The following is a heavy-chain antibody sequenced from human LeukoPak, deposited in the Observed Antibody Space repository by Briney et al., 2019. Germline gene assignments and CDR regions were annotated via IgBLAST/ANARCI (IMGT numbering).Heavy chain of an antibody. CDR1: GGSISSSSYY. CDR2: IYYSGST. D-gene: IGHD6-19*01. Sequence: PSETLSLTCTVSGGSISSSSYYWSWIRQPPGKGLEWIGSIYYSGSTYYNPSLKSRVTISVDTSKNQFSLKLSSVTAADTAVYYCARRPGIAVAGRGAFDYWGQGTLVTVSS. CDR3: ARRPGIAVAGRGAFDY. V-gene: IGHV4-39*01. J-gene: IGHJ4*02.